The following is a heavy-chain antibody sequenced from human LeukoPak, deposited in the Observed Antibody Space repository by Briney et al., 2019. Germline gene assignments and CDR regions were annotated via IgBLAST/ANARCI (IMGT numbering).Heavy chain of an antibody. CDR3: ARGEGYFDY. CDR2: VTSSSGNM. Sequence: GGSLRLSCAASGSTFSSNTMNWVRQAPGKGLGWVSSVTSSSGNMYYADSVKGRVSISRDNAKNSLYLQMNSLTAEDTALYYCARGEGYFDYWGQGTLVTVSS. V-gene: IGHV3-21*01. CDR1: GSTFSSNT. J-gene: IGHJ4*02.